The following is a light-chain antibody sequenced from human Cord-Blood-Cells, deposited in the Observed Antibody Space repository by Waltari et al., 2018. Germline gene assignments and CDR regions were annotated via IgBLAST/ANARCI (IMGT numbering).Light chain of an antibody. V-gene: IGLV2-8*01. CDR3: SSYAGSNNYV. CDR2: EVS. CDR1: SSDVGGYNY. Sequence: QSALTQPPSASGSPGQSVTISCTGTSSDVGGYNYVSWYQQHPGKAPKLMIYEVSKRPSGGPDRFSGSKSGNTASLTVSGLQAEDEAYYYCSSYAGSNNYVFGTGTKVTVL. J-gene: IGLJ1*01.